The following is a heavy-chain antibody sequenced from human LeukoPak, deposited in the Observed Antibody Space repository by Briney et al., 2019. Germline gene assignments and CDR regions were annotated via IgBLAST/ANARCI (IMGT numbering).Heavy chain of an antibody. Sequence: ASVKVSCKASGGTFSSYAISWVRQAPGQGLEWMGGIIPIFGTANYAQKFQGRVTITADESTSTAYMELSSLRSEDTAVYYCARLPLRSIAVGYYGMDVWGQGTTVTVS. J-gene: IGHJ6*02. CDR2: IIPIFGTA. D-gene: IGHD6-6*01. CDR3: ARLPLRSIAVGYYGMDV. CDR1: GGTFSSYA. V-gene: IGHV1-69*13.